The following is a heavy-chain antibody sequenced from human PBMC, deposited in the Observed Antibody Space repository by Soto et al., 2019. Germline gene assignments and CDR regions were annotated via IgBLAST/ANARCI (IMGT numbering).Heavy chain of an antibody. V-gene: IGHV1-46*03. J-gene: IGHJ6*03. CDR1: GYTFTGSY. CDR3: ARSPYVYDSLTGRYYYYMDV. Sequence: ASVKVSCKASGYTFTGSYIQWVRQAPGQGLEWMGMINPSDGDTKYAQSFQGRVTMTRDTSTSTVYMELNSVRSEDTAMYYCARSPYVYDSLTGRYYYYMDVWGKGTTVTVSS. D-gene: IGHD3-9*01. CDR2: INPSDGDT.